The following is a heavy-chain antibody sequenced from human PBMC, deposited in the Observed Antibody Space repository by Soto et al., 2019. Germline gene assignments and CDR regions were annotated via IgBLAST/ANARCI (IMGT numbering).Heavy chain of an antibody. Sequence: QVQLQESGPGLVKPSETLSLTCTVSGGSVSSGRYYWSWIRQPPGKGLEWIGYIYYSGSTKYNPSLKSRVTISVDTAKSQFSLKLSSMTAADTAVYYCARSGSGSGWLGGQGTLVTVSS. CDR2: IYYSGST. CDR3: ARSGSGSGWL. CDR1: GGSVSSGRYY. J-gene: IGHJ4*02. D-gene: IGHD6-19*01. V-gene: IGHV4-61*01.